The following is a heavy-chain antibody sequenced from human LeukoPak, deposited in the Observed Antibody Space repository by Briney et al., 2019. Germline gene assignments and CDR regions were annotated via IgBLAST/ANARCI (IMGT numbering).Heavy chain of an antibody. CDR1: GSTFGDYA. J-gene: IGHJ4*02. CDR2: ISWDSGSV. D-gene: IGHD6-6*01. CDR3: TSIAAPLGFEF. V-gene: IGHV3-9*01. Sequence: GRSLRLSCAASGSTFGDYAMHWVRQAPGKGLEWVSGISWDSGSVGYADSVKGRFTISRDNAKNSLYLQMNSLRAEDTALYYCTSIAAPLGFEFWGQGTLVTVSS.